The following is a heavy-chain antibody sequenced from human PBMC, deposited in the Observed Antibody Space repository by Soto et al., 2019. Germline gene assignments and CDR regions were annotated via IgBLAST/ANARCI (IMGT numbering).Heavy chain of an antibody. CDR2: IVVGSGNT. D-gene: IGHD4-17*01. J-gene: IGHJ1*01. V-gene: IGHV1-58*02. CDR1: GFTFTSSA. Sequence: GASVKVSCKASGFTFTSSAMQWVRQARGQRLEWIGWIVVGSGNTNYAQKFQERVTITRDMSTSTAYMELSSLRSEDTAVYYCAAESTVTTTVYFQHWGQGTLVTVSS. CDR3: AAESTVTTTVYFQH.